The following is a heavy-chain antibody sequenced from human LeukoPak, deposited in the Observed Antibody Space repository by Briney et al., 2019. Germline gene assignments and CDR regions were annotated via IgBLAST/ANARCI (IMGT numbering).Heavy chain of an antibody. Sequence: SETLSLTCTVSGGSISSSSYYWGWIRQPPGKGLEWLGSIYYSGSTYYNPSLKSRVTISVDTSKNQFSLKLSSVTAADTAVYYCARDRRVTDYYDSSGYYYDGRSWGQGTLVTVSS. V-gene: IGHV4-39*02. D-gene: IGHD3-22*01. CDR2: IYYSGST. CDR1: GGSISSSSYY. J-gene: IGHJ5*02. CDR3: ARDRRVTDYYDSSGYYYDGRS.